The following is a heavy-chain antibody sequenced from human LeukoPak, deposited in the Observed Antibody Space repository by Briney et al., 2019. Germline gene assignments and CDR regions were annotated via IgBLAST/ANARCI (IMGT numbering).Heavy chain of an antibody. CDR3: ARDSGDSSGYYPGY. Sequence: PGRSLRLSCAASGFTFSSYGMHWVRQAPGKGLEWVAVISYDGSNKYYADSVKGRFTITRDNSKNTLYLQMNSLRVEDTAVYYCARDSGDSSGYYPGYWGQGALVTVSS. J-gene: IGHJ4*02. V-gene: IGHV3-30*03. D-gene: IGHD3-22*01. CDR1: GFTFSSYG. CDR2: ISYDGSNK.